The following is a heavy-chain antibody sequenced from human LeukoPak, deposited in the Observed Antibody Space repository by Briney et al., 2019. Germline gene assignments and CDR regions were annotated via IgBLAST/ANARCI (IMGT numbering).Heavy chain of an antibody. V-gene: IGHV4-34*01. J-gene: IGHJ3*01. D-gene: IGHD4-17*01. CDR3: ARDVVPRDYGDTLNAYDL. Sequence: PSETLSLTCAVSGGSLSGYYWSWIRQSPGKGPEWMGDIHHDGRTKYKSSFKSRITIFLVSSKNEVSLRLSPVTPADTALYFCARDVVPRDYGDTLNAYDLWGQGTMVTVS. CDR1: GGSLSGYY. CDR2: IHHDGRT.